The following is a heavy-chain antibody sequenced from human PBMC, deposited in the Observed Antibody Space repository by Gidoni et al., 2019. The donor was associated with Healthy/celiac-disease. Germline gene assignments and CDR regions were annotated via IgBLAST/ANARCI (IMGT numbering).Heavy chain of an antibody. CDR1: GFTFSSYW. J-gene: IGHJ4*02. CDR3: ARGDYYGSGSLNDY. D-gene: IGHD3-10*01. CDR2: IKQDGSEK. Sequence: EVQLVESGGGLVQPGGSLRLSCAASGFTFSSYWMSWVRQAPGKGLGWVANIKQDGSEKYYVDSVKGRFTISRDNAKNSLYLQMNSLRAEDTAVYYCARGDYYGSGSLNDYWGQGTLVTVSS. V-gene: IGHV3-7*05.